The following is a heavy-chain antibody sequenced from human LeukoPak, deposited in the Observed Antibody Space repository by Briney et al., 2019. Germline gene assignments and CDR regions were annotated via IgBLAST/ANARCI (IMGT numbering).Heavy chain of an antibody. CDR2: MNPNSGNT. V-gene: IGHV1-8*01. CDR3: ARGGGDYDFWSGYYYFDY. D-gene: IGHD3-3*01. CDR1: GYTFTSYD. Sequence: EASVKVSCKASGYTFTSYDINWVRQATGQGLEWMGWMNPNSGNTGYAQKFQGRVTMTRNTSISTAYMELSSLRSEDKAVYYCARGGGDYDFWSGYYYFDYWGQGTLVTVSS. J-gene: IGHJ4*02.